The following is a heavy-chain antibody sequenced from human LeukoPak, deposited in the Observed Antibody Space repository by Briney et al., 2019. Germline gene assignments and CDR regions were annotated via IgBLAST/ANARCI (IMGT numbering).Heavy chain of an antibody. V-gene: IGHV3-21*01. CDR1: GFTFSSYS. Sequence: GGSLRLSCAASGFTFSSYSMNWVRQAPGKGLEWVSSISSSSSYIYYADSVKGRLTISRDNAKNSLYLQMNSLRAEDTAVYYCARYSRCSSTSCSHLLDYWGQGTLVTVSS. J-gene: IGHJ4*02. CDR3: ARYSRCSSTSCSHLLDY. D-gene: IGHD2-2*01. CDR2: ISSSSSYI.